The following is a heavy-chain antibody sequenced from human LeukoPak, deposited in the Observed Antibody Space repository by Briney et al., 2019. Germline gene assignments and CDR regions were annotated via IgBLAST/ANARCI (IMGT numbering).Heavy chain of an antibody. D-gene: IGHD6-19*01. CDR1: GGSFSGYY. V-gene: IGHV4-34*01. J-gene: IGHJ5*02. CDR2: INHSGST. Sequence: SETLSLTCAVYGGSFSGYYWSWIRQPPGKGLEWIGEINHSGSTNYNPSLKSRVTISVDTSKNQFSLKLSSVTAADTAVYYCARDLYSSLLYGMDGTGGWFDPWGQGTLVTVSS. CDR3: ARDLYSSLLYGMDGTGGWFDP.